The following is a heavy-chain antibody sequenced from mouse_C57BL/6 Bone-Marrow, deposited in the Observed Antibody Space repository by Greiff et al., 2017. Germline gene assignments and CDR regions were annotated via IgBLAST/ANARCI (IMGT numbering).Heavy chain of an antibody. CDR3: ARATMVTEFAY. D-gene: IGHD2-2*01. V-gene: IGHV1-81*01. CDR2: IYTRSGNT. CDR1: GYTFTSYG. J-gene: IGHJ3*01. Sequence: QVQLKQSGAELARPGASVKLSCKASGYTFTSYGISWVKQRTGQGLEWIGEIYTRSGNTYYNEKFKGKATLTADKSSSTSYMELRSLTSEDSAVYFCARATMVTEFAYWGQGTLVTVSS.